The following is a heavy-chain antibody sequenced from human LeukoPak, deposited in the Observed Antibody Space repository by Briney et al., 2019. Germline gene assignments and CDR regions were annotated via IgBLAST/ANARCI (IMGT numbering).Heavy chain of an antibody. CDR1: GGSISSSYW. V-gene: IGHV4-39*01. J-gene: IGHJ3*02. CDR2: IYYSGST. Sequence: SETLSLTCAVSGGSISSSYWWSWVRQPPGKGLEWIGSIYYSGSTYYNPSLKSRVTISVDTSKNQFSLKLSSVTAADTAVYYCARISDGAFDIWGQGTMVTVSS. D-gene: IGHD2/OR15-2a*01. CDR3: ARISDGAFDI.